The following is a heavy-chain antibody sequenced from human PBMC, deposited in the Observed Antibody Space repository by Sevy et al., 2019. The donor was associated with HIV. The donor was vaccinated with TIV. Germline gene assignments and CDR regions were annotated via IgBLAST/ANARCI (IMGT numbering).Heavy chain of an antibody. V-gene: IGHV3-7*01. CDR3: ATDCSSTSCYARGRDY. Sequence: GGSLRLSCAASGFTFSSHWMSWVRQAPGKGLEWVANIKQDGSEKYYVDSVKGRFTISRDNAKNSLYLQMNSLRAEDTAVYYCATDCSSTSCYARGRDYWGQGTLVTVSS. CDR2: IKQDGSEK. J-gene: IGHJ4*02. CDR1: GFTFSSHW. D-gene: IGHD2-2*01.